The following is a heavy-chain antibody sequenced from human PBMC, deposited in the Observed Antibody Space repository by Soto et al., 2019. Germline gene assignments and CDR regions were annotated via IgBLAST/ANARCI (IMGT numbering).Heavy chain of an antibody. Sequence: GGSLRLSCAASGFTFSSYAMSWVRQAPGKGLEWVSAISGSGGSTYYADSVKGRFTISRDNSKNTLYLQMNSLRAEDTAVYYCAKDPRNIVVVVYYYHYYYMDVWGKGTTVTVSS. CDR1: GFTFSSYA. V-gene: IGHV3-23*01. J-gene: IGHJ6*03. CDR2: ISGSGGST. D-gene: IGHD2-15*01. CDR3: AKDPRNIVVVVYYYHYYYMDV.